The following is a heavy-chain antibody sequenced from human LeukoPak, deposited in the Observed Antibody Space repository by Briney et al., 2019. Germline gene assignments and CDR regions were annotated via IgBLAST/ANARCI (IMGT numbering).Heavy chain of an antibody. CDR3: ARDSGGKSSFCDY. CDR2: INPNSGGT. J-gene: IGHJ4*02. V-gene: IGHV1-2*06. D-gene: IGHD4-23*01. Sequence: ASVKVSCKDSGYTFTGYYMHWVRQAPGQGLEWMGRINPNSGGTNYAQKFQGRVTMTRDTSISTAYMELSRLRSDDTAVYYCARDSGGKSSFCDYWGPGTLVTVSS. CDR1: GYTFTGYY.